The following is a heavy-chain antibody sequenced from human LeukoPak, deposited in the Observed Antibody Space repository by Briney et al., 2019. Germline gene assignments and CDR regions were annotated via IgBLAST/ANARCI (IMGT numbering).Heavy chain of an antibody. D-gene: IGHD3-22*01. CDR2: IRSKAYGGTT. V-gene: IGHV3-49*05. Sequence: KPGRSLRLSCTASGFTFGDYTMSWFRQAPGKGLEWVGFIRSKAYGGTTEYAASVKGRFTISRDDSKSIAYLQMNSLKTEDTAVYYCTRGRTMIALYNAFDIWGQGTMVTVSS. J-gene: IGHJ3*02. CDR3: TRGRTMIALYNAFDI. CDR1: GFTFGDYT.